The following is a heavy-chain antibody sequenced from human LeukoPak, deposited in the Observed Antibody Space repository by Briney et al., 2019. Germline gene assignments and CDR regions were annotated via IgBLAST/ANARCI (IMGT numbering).Heavy chain of an antibody. Sequence: GGSLRLSCAASGFTFSSYDMSWVRQAPGKGLEWVSTISGSVGSTYYADPVKGRYTISRDNSKNTLYLQMNSLRAEDTAVYYCARVLGSGSYYRGHNWFDPWGQGTLVTVSS. D-gene: IGHD3-10*01. CDR1: GFTFSSYD. V-gene: IGHV3-23*01. J-gene: IGHJ5*02. CDR3: ARVLGSGSYYRGHNWFDP. CDR2: ISGSVGST.